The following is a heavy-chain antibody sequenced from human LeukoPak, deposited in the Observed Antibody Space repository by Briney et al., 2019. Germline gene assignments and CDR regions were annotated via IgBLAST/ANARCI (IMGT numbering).Heavy chain of an antibody. CDR1: GGSFSGYY. V-gene: IGHV4-34*01. CDR3: ARRRVSEYSSSRDFDY. Sequence: SETLSLTCAVYGGSFSGYYWSWIRQPPGKGLEWIGEINHSGSTNYNPSLKSRVTISVDTSKNQFSLKLSSVTAADTAVYYCARRRVSEYSSSRDFDYWGQGTLVTVPS. CDR2: INHSGST. J-gene: IGHJ4*02. D-gene: IGHD6-6*01.